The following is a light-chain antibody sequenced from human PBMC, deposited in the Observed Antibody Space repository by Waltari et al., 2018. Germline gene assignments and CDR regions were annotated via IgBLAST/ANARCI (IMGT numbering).Light chain of an antibody. CDR2: AAS. CDR3: QQSYSPLT. V-gene: IGKV1-39*01. J-gene: IGKJ4*01. CDR1: QRISSY. Sequence: DIQMTQSPSSLSASVGDRVTITCRASQRISSYLNWYQQKPGKAPKLLIYAASSLQSGVPSRFSGSGSGTDFTLTITTLQPEDSATYYCQQSYSPLTFGGGTKVEIK.